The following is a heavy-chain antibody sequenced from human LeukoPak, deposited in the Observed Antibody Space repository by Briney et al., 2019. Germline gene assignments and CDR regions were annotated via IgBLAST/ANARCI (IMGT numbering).Heavy chain of an antibody. Sequence: GGSLRLSRAASGFTFSASWMTWVRQAPGKGREWVTNINQDVSEKYYVDSVKVRFTISRDNARNALYLQMNSLRTEDTAVYYCARGDRGFDYWGQGTLVTVSS. CDR3: ARGDRGFDY. CDR2: INQDVSEK. J-gene: IGHJ4*02. V-gene: IGHV3-7*01. CDR1: GFTFSASW.